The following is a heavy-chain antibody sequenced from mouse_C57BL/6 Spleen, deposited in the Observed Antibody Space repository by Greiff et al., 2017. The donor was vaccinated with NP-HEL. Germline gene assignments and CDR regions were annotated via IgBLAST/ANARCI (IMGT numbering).Heavy chain of an antibody. Sequence: VKLQQSGPGLVQPSQSLSITCTVSGFSLTSYGVHWVRQSPGKGLEWLGVIWRGGSTDYNAAFMSRLSITQDNSKSQVFFKMNSLQADDTAIYCCAKMKDGDLYDLDYWGQGTTLTVSS. CDR2: IWRGGST. J-gene: IGHJ2*01. V-gene: IGHV2-5*01. D-gene: IGHD2-14*01. CDR3: AKMKDGDLYDLDY. CDR1: GFSLTSYG.